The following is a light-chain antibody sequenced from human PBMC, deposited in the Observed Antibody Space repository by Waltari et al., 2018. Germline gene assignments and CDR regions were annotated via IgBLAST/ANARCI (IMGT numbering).Light chain of an antibody. CDR3: TSFSTISTSL. J-gene: IGLJ3*02. CDR2: DVA. Sequence: YQHQSGKAPNLMIYDVASRPSGVSHRFAGSKSGNAASLTIYGLQADDEADYYCTSFSTISTSLFGGGTKVTVL. V-gene: IGLV2-14*03.